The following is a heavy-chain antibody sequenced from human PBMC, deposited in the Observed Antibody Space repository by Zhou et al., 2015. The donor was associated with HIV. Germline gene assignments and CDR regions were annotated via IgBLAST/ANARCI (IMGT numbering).Heavy chain of an antibody. CDR1: GFTFDDYA. CDR3: ARPLVGNMVVP. V-gene: IGHV3-9*01. D-gene: IGHD2-8*02. CDR2: VSWNSGTK. Sequence: EVQLVESGGGLVQPGRSLRLSCAVSGFTFDDYAMHWVRQPPGKGLEWVSSVSWNSGTKGYADSVKGRFTISRDNAHNSLYLLMNNLRADDTALYYCARPLVGNMVVPWGQGTLVTVSS. J-gene: IGHJ5*02.